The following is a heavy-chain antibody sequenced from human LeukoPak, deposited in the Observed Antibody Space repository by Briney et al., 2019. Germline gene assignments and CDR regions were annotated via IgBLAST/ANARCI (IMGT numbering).Heavy chain of an antibody. J-gene: IGHJ3*02. V-gene: IGHV3-64*01. CDR1: GFIFSSYA. CDR2: ISSNGGST. CDR3: ARDMSPWETRNPDAFDI. Sequence: AGGSLRLSCAASGFIFSSYAMHWVRQASGKGLEYVSAISSNGGSTYYANSVKGRFTISRDNSKNTLYLHMNSLRAEDTAVYYCARDMSPWETRNPDAFDIWGQGTMVTVSS. D-gene: IGHD1-14*01.